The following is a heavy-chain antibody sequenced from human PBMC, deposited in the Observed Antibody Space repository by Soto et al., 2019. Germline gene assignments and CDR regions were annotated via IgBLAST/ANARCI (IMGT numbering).Heavy chain of an antibody. Sequence: PSETLSLTCTVSGGSISSGGYYWSWIRQHPGKGLEWIGYIYYGGSTYYNPSLKSRVTISVDTSKNQFSLKLSSVTAADTAVYYCARDQYGDYETYFDYWGQGTLVTVPQ. CDR2: IYYGGST. V-gene: IGHV4-31*03. CDR1: GGSISSGGYY. CDR3: ARDQYGDYETYFDY. J-gene: IGHJ4*02. D-gene: IGHD4-17*01.